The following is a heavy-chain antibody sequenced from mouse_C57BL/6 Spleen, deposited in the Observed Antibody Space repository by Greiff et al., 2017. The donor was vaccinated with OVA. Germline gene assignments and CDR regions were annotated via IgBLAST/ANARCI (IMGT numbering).Heavy chain of an antibody. CDR1: GYAFSSYW. Sequence: VKLMESGAELVKPGASVKISCKASGYAFSSYWMNWVKQRPGKGLEWIGQIYPGDGDTNYNGKFKGKATLTADKSSSTAYMQLGSLTSEDAAVDFCARERDGDYPFDYWGQGTTLTVSS. D-gene: IGHD2-13*01. J-gene: IGHJ2*01. CDR3: ARERDGDYPFDY. V-gene: IGHV1-80*01. CDR2: IYPGDGDT.